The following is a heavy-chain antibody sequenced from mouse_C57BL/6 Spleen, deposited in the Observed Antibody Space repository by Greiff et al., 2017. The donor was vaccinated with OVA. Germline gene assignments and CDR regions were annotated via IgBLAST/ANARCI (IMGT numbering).Heavy chain of an antibody. V-gene: IGHV1-55*01. D-gene: IGHD1-1*01. CDR1: GYTFTSYW. CDR2: IYPGSGST. CDR3: AREGNYYGSSSFAY. Sequence: VQLQQPGAELVKPGASVKMSCKASGYTFTSYWITWVKQRPGQGLEWIGDIYPGSGSTNYNEKFKSKATLTVDTSSSTAYMQLSSLTSEDSAVYYCAREGNYYGSSSFAYWGQGTLVTVSA. J-gene: IGHJ3*01.